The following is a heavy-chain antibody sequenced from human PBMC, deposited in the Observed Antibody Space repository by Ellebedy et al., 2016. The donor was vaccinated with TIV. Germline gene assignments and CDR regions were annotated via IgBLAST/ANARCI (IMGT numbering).Heavy chain of an antibody. D-gene: IGHD6-13*01. Sequence: ASVQVSCKASGYTFTKYYMHWVRQAPGHGLEWMGMIHPSGGSTSYAQKFQGRVTMTRDTSTSTVYMELSSLRSEDTAVYYCTCLQLGIADYFDYWGQGALVTVSS. V-gene: IGHV1-46*01. CDR1: GYTFTKYY. CDR3: TCLQLGIADYFDY. J-gene: IGHJ4*02. CDR2: IHPSGGST.